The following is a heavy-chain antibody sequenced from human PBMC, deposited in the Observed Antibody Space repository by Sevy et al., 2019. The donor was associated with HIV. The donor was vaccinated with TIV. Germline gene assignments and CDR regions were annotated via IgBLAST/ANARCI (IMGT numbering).Heavy chain of an antibody. J-gene: IGHJ6*03. CDR1: GFTVSSNY. CDR3: ARDKMAARKGYYYYYMDV. D-gene: IGHD6-6*01. CDR2: IYSGGST. Sequence: GGSLRLSCAASGFTVSSNYMSWVRQAPGKGLEWVSVIYSGGSTYYADSVKGRFTISRDNSKNTLYLQMNSLRVEDTAVYYCARDKMAARKGYYYYYMDVWGKGTTVTVSS. V-gene: IGHV3-53*01.